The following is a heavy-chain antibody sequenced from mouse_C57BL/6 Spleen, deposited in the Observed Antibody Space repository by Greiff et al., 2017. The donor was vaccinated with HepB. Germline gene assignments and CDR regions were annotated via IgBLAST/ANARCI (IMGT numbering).Heavy chain of an antibody. CDR3: ARGGSMVPYYFDY. CDR1: GYTFTSYW. J-gene: IGHJ2*01. Sequence: VQLQQPGTELVKPGASVKLSCKASGYTFTSYWMHWVKQRPGQGLEWIGNINPSNGGTNYNEKFKSKATLTVDKSSSTAYMQLSSLTSEDSAVYYCARGGSMVPYYFDYWGQGTTLTVSS. V-gene: IGHV1-53*01. D-gene: IGHD2-10*02. CDR2: INPSNGGT.